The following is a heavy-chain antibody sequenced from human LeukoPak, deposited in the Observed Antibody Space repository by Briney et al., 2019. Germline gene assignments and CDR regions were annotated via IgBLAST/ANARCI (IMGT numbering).Heavy chain of an antibody. CDR3: ARALVGRGAFDI. CDR2: ISSSGSYI. D-gene: IGHD1-26*01. Sequence: GGSLRLSCAASGFTFSSYSMKWVRQAPGKGLEWVSSISSSGSYIYYADSVKGRFTISRDNAKNSLYLQMNSLRAEDTAVYYCARALVGRGAFDIWGQGTMVTVSS. CDR1: GFTFSSYS. J-gene: IGHJ3*02. V-gene: IGHV3-21*01.